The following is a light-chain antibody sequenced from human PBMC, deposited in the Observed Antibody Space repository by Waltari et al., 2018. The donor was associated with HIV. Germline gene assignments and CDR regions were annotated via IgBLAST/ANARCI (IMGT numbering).Light chain of an antibody. V-gene: IGLV3-21*04. CDR1: NLGTRR. CDR2: DDS. J-gene: IGLJ2*01. CDR3: HVWDTASDHVI. Sequence: SYVLTQPPSVSVAPGKKARITCGGDNLGTRRVHWYQRRPGQAPVLVIYDDSARPSGIPERLSGSNSGNTATLTISRVEAGDEADYYCHVWDTASDHVIFGGGTKLTVL.